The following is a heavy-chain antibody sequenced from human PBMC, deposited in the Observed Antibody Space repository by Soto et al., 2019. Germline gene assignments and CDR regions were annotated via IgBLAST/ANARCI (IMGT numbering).Heavy chain of an antibody. J-gene: IGHJ4*02. CDR3: AKLGYYYDSSGYYPFFDY. D-gene: IGHD3-22*01. V-gene: IGHV3-30*18. Sequence: GGSLRLSCAGSGFTFSSYGMHWVRQAPGKGLEWVAVISYDGSNKYYADSVKGRFTISRDNSKNTLYLQMNSLRAEDTAVYYCAKLGYYYDSSGYYPFFDYWGQGTLVTVSS. CDR2: ISYDGSNK. CDR1: GFTFSSYG.